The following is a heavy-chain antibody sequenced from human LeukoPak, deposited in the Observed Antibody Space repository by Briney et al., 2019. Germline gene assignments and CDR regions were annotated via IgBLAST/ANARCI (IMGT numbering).Heavy chain of an antibody. CDR2: IRYDGSNK. Sequence: PGGSLRLSCAASGFTFSSYGMRWVRQAPGKGLEWVAFIRYDGSNKYYADSVKGRFTITRDNSKNTLYLQMNSLRAEDTAVYYCAKDLCSSTSCYNHYWGQGTLVTVSS. J-gene: IGHJ4*02. CDR1: GFTFSSYG. V-gene: IGHV3-30*02. CDR3: AKDLCSSTSCYNHY. D-gene: IGHD2-2*02.